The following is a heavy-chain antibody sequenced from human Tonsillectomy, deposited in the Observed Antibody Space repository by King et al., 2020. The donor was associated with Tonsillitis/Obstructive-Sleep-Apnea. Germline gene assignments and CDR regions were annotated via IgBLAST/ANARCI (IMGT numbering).Heavy chain of an antibody. D-gene: IGHD3-22*01. CDR1: GGSFSGYY. V-gene: IGHV4-34*01. CDR2: VNHSGTT. CDR3: ARQDYYDSSGDYFDAFDN. Sequence: VQLQQWGAGLLKPSETLPLTCAVYGGSFSGYYWSWIRQPPGKGLEWIGEVNHSGTTNYNPSLKSRVTISLDTSKNQFSLKLSSVTAADTAIYYCARQDYYDSSGDYFDAFDNW. J-gene: IGHJ3*02.